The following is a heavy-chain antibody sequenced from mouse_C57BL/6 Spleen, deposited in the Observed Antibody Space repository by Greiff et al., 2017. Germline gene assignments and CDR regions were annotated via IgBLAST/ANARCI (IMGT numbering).Heavy chain of an antibody. J-gene: IGHJ1*03. Sequence: QVQLKESGAELVRPGTSVKVSCKASGYAFTNYLLEWVKQRPGQGLEWIGVINPGSGGTNYNEKFKGKATLTADKSSSTAYMQLSSLTSEDSAVYFCARRYYGSSYGYFDVWGTGTTVTVSS. D-gene: IGHD1-1*01. CDR1: GYAFTNYL. CDR3: ARRYYGSSYGYFDV. CDR2: INPGSGGT. V-gene: IGHV1-54*01.